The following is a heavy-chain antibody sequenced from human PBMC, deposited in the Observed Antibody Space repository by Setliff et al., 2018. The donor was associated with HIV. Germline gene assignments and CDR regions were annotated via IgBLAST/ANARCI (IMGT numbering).Heavy chain of an antibody. CDR2: ISHRDGNT. J-gene: IGHJ4*02. V-gene: IGHV3-23*01. CDR3: AKVDNGHCTSASCRDFDY. D-gene: IGHD2-2*03. Sequence: GGSLRLSCAASGFSLSYHGMHWVRQAPGKGLEWVSSISHRDGNTYYADSVKGRFTISRDNSKNTLYLQMNSLTAEDTAVYYCAKVDNGHCTSASCRDFDYWGQGTLVTVSS. CDR1: GFSLSYHG.